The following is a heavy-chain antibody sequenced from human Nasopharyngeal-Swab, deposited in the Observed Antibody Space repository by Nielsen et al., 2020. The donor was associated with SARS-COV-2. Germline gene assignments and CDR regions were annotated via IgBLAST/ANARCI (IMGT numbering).Heavy chain of an antibody. J-gene: IGHJ4*02. CDR3: ARLPDILTGYSTAFDY. CDR2: IYHSGST. CDR1: GGSISSSNW. V-gene: IGHV4-4*02. Sequence: SETLSLTCAVSGGSISSSNWWSWVRQPPGKGLEWIGEIYHSGSTNYNPSLKSRVTISVDKSKNQFSLKLSSVTAADTAVYYCARLPDILTGYSTAFDYWGQGTLVTVSS. D-gene: IGHD3-9*01.